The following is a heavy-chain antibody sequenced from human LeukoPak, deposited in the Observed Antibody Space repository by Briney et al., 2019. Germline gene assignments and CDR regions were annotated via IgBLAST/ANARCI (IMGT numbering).Heavy chain of an antibody. CDR1: GGSFSGYY. CDR3: ASTYYYDTSGYQIDY. CDR2: INHSGST. J-gene: IGHJ4*02. V-gene: IGHV4-34*01. D-gene: IGHD3-22*01. Sequence: SETLSLTCAVYGGSFSGYYWSWIRQPPGKGLQWIGEINHSGSTNYNPSLKSRVTISVDTSKNQFSLKLSSVTAADTAAYYCASTYYYDTSGYQIDYWGQGTLVPVSS.